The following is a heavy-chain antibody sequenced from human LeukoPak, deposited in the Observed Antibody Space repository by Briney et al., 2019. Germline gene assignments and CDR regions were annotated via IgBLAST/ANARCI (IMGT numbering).Heavy chain of an antibody. CDR1: GFTFSSYE. CDR3: ARDPFGDSSGYRDAFDI. J-gene: IGHJ3*02. V-gene: IGHV3-48*03. CDR2: ISSSGSTI. Sequence: PGGSLRLSCAASGFTFSSYEMNWVRQAPGKGLEWVSYISSSGSTIYYADSVEGRFTMSRDNAKNSLYLQMNSLRAEDTAVYYCARDPFGDSSGYRDAFDIWGQGTMVTVSS. D-gene: IGHD3-22*01.